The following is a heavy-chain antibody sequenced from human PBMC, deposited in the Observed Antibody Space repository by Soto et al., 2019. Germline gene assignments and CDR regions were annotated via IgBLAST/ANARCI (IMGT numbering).Heavy chain of an antibody. CDR3: AKEQKYYDFWSGYSPSYGMDV. CDR2: ISGSGGST. Sequence: GGSLRLSCAASGFTFSNYAISWVRQAPGKGLEWVSSISGSGGSTYYADSVKGRFTISRDNSKNTLYLQMNSLRAEDTAVYYCAKEQKYYDFWSGYSPSYGMDVWGQGTTVTVSS. D-gene: IGHD3-3*01. V-gene: IGHV3-23*01. J-gene: IGHJ6*02. CDR1: GFTFSNYA.